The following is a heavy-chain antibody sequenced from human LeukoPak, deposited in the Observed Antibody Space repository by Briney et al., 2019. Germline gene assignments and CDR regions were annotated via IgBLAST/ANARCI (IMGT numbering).Heavy chain of an antibody. J-gene: IGHJ3*02. CDR1: GITVSSND. CDR2: IYSGGRT. Sequence: GGSLRLSCTASGITVSSNDMCWVRQAPGKGLEWISLIYSGGRTDYADSVKGRFTISRDNSKNMVYLQMNSLRGDDTAVYYCAGVLWGAFDIWGQGKMVAVSS. CDR3: AGVLWGAFDI. D-gene: IGHD2-21*01. V-gene: IGHV3-53*01.